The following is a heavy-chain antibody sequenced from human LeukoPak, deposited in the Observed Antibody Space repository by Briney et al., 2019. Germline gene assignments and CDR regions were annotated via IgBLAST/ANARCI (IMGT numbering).Heavy chain of an antibody. J-gene: IGHJ6*02. CDR1: GFTFSSYG. Sequence: GGSLRVSCAASGFTFSSYGMHWVRQAPGKGLVWVSRINSDGGATNYADSVKGRFTISRDDAKNTLSLQMNSLRAEDTAVYYCTRDDTYGMDVWGQGTTVTVSS. V-gene: IGHV3-74*01. CDR3: TRDDTYGMDV. CDR2: INSDGGAT. D-gene: IGHD3-22*01.